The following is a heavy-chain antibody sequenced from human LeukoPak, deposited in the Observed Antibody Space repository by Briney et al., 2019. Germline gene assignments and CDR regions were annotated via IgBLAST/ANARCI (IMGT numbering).Heavy chain of an antibody. V-gene: IGHV3-23*01. Sequence: SGGSLRLSCAASGFTFSTYAMTRVRQAPGKGLEWVSGISESDGGNTYYADSVKGRFTISRDNSKNTLYLQMNSLRAEDTAVYFCAKDLRATLENFDHWGQGTLVTVSA. J-gene: IGHJ4*02. CDR2: ISESDGGNT. CDR1: GFTFSTYA. CDR3: AKDLRATLENFDH. D-gene: IGHD5-24*01.